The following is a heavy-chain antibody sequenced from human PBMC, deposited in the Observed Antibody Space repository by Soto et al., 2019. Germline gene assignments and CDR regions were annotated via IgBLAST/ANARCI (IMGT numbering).Heavy chain of an antibody. J-gene: IGHJ6*02. CDR2: IDPSDSYT. D-gene: IGHD3-10*01. V-gene: IGHV5-10-1*01. Sequence: GESLKISCKGSGYSFTSYWISWVRQMPGKGLEWVGRIDPSDSYTNYSPSFQGHVTISADKSISTAYLQWSSLKASDTAMYYCARQPPPTYYYGSGSQTYYYYYGMDVWGQGTTVTVSS. CDR1: GYSFTSYW. CDR3: ARQPPPTYYYGSGSQTYYYYYGMDV.